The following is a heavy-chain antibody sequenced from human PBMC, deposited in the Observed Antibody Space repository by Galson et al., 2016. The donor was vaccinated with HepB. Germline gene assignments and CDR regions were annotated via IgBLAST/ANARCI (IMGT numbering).Heavy chain of an antibody. Sequence: SLRLSCAASGFTFSDHWMSWVRQAPGKGLEWVANIKEDGSDKHYVDLVKGRFTISRDNAKNSLYLQMNSLRAEDTAVYYCAKYNGSYYAFHIWGQGTMVTVSS. CDR2: IKEDGSDK. D-gene: IGHD1-26*01. CDR1: GFTFSDHW. V-gene: IGHV3-7*03. CDR3: AKYNGSYYAFHI. J-gene: IGHJ3*02.